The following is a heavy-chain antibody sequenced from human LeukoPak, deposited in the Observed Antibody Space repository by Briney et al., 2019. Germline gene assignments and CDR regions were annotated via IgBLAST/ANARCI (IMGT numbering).Heavy chain of an antibody. D-gene: IGHD3-22*01. CDR2: IYYSGST. CDR1: GGSISSGGYY. V-gene: IGHV4-31*03. J-gene: IGHJ4*02. Sequence: SETLSLTCTVSGGSISSGGYYWSWIRQHPGKGLEWIGYIYYSGSTYYNPSLKSRVTISVDTSKNQFSLKLRSVTAADTAVYYCARVGEAVVVITDWGQGTLVTVSS. CDR3: ARVGEAVVVITD.